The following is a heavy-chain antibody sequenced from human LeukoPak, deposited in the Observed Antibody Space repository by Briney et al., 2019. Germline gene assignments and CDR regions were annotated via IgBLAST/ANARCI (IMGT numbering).Heavy chain of an antibody. CDR1: GYSLTSYW. CDR2: IYPGDSDT. D-gene: IGHD6-13*01. J-gene: IGHJ4*02. CDR3: ARLPGIAAAIDY. Sequence: GESLKISCEGSGYSLTSYWIGWVRQMPGKGLEWMGLIYPGDSDTRYSPRFQGQVPISADKPISTAYLQWSSLKASDTAMYYCARLPGIAAAIDYWGQGTLVTVSS. V-gene: IGHV5-51*01.